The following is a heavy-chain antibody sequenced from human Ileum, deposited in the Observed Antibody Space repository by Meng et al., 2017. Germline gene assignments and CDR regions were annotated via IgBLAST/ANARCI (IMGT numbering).Heavy chain of an antibody. D-gene: IGHD2-15*01. CDR3: VRHGGKYFDS. Sequence: QVQLQESVPGLVEPSGTLSLTCPCSGGSASCCFYWRWVRQSPVKGLEWIGQIYLAESPPYHPSLASRVTISVDKSKNQFSLRLTSVTAADTAIFYCVRHGGKYFDSWGQGTLVTVSS. CDR1: GGSASCCFY. J-gene: IGHJ4*02. CDR2: IYLAESP. V-gene: IGHV4-4*02.